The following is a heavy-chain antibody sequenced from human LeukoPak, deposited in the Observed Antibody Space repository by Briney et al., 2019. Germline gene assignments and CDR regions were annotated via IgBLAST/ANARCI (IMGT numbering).Heavy chain of an antibody. CDR2: IYYSGST. J-gene: IGHJ5*02. Sequence: PSETLSLTCTVSGGSISSYYWSWIRQPPEKELEWIGYIYYSGSTNYNPSLKSRVTISIDTSKNQFSLRLSSVTAADTAVYYCGRVRGRSGWFDPWGQGTPVTVSS. CDR3: GRVRGRSGWFDP. D-gene: IGHD1-26*01. CDR1: GGSISSYY. V-gene: IGHV4-59*08.